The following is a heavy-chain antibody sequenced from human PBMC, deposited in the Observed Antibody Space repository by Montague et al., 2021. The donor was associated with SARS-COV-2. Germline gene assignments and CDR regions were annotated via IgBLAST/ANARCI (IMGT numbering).Heavy chain of an antibody. J-gene: IGHJ4*02. CDR3: VRRGRSVCGVTVIAELDY. Sequence: SETLSLTCAVYGGSFSGYYWSWIRQPPEKGLEWVGEINQSGRTNNNPSLKSRVIISVDTSKNEFSLKLSSVTSADTAVYYCVRRGRSVCGVTVIAELDYWGQGILVIVSS. V-gene: IGHV4-34*01. CDR1: GGSFSGYY. CDR2: INQSGRT. D-gene: IGHD3-16*01.